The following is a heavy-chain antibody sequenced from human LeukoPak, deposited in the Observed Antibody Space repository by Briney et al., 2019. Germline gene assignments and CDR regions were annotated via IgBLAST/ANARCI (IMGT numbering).Heavy chain of an antibody. Sequence: GGSLRLSCAASGFTFSSYWMHWVRQAPGKGLVWVSRINSDGSSTSYADSVKGRFTISRDNSKNTLYLQMNSLRAEDMAVYYCAKDLAKELLYRRGKYYFDYWGQGILVTVPS. J-gene: IGHJ4*02. CDR2: INSDGSST. V-gene: IGHV3-74*01. CDR3: AKDLAKELLYRRGKYYFDY. CDR1: GFTFSSYW. D-gene: IGHD3-3*01.